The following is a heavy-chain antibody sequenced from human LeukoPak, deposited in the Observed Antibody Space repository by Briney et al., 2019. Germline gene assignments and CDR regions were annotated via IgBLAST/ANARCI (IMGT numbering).Heavy chain of an antibody. D-gene: IGHD3-3*01. Sequence: GGSLRLSCAASGFTFSSYAMSWVRQAPQKGPEWVSGISGSGGSTYYADSVKGRFTIYRDNSKNTLYLQMNSLRAEDTAVYYCAKDHDFWSGYGDYWGQGTLVTVSS. V-gene: IGHV3-23*01. CDR3: AKDHDFWSGYGDY. J-gene: IGHJ4*02. CDR2: ISGSGGST. CDR1: GFTFSSYA.